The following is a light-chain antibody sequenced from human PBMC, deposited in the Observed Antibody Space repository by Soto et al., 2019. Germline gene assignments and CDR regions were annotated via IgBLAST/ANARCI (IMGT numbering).Light chain of an antibody. J-gene: IGLJ1*01. Sequence: QSVLTQPPSVYGAPGQRVTISSTRSSSNIGAGYDVHWYQQLPGTAPKLLIYGNSNRPSGVPDRFSGSKSGTSASLAITGLQAEDEADYYCQSYDSSLSGYVFGTGTKVTVL. CDR2: GNS. CDR3: QSYDSSLSGYV. V-gene: IGLV1-40*01. CDR1: SSNIGAGYD.